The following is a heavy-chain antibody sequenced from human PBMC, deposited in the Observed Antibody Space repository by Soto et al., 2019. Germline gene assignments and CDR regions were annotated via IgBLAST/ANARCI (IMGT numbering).Heavy chain of an antibody. V-gene: IGHV1-46*01. CDR3: ARKYYFDL. CDR2: IDPNGGNS. J-gene: IGHJ4*02. CDR1: GYSLTAYY. Sequence: QVQLVQSGAEVKKPGASVKISCKASGYSLTAYYIHWVRQAPGQGLEWMGIIDPNGGNSIYAQKFQGRVTMTSDTTTSTVYMELNSLRFDDTAIYYCARKYYFDLWGQGTLVTVSS.